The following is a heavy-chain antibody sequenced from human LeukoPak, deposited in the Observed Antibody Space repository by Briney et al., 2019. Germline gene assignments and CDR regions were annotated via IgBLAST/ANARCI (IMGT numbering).Heavy chain of an antibody. CDR3: TRTRGTTVTTGYYYYYGMDV. D-gene: IGHD4-17*01. J-gene: IGHJ6*02. Sequence: QTGGSLRLSCAASGFTLSGSAMHWVRQASGKGLEWVGRIRSKANSYATAFAASVKGRFTISRDDSKSTAYLQMNSLKTEDTAVYYCTRTRGTTVTTGYYYYYGMDVWGQGTTVTVSS. CDR1: GFTLSGSA. CDR2: IRSKANSYAT. V-gene: IGHV3-73*01.